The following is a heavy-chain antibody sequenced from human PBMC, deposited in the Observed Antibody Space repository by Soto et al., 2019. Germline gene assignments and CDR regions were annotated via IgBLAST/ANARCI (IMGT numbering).Heavy chain of an antibody. Sequence: QVHLVQSGAEVKKPGASVKVSCQASGYTFTGYGISWVRQAPGQGLEWMGWISAYNGRTLYSEKLQGSVTMATDTHSSTVFMEVRSLSYDDTAVYCCAYSRTVYGYDFWYLKYWGQGTLVTVSS. J-gene: IGHJ4*02. V-gene: IGHV1-18*01. D-gene: IGHD3-3*01. CDR2: ISAYNGRT. CDR3: AYSRTVYGYDFWYLKY. CDR1: GYTFTGYG.